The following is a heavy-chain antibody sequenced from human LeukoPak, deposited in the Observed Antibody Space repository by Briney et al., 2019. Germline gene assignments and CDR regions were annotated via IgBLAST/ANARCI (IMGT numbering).Heavy chain of an antibody. CDR2: INPNSGGT. D-gene: IGHD3-22*01. CDR1: GYTFTDYY. CDR3: AKRDSSGSYPYYFDY. Sequence: ASVKVSCKSSGYTFTDYYMHWVRQAPGQGLEWMGWINPNSGGTNYAQKFQGRVTMTRDTSISTAYMELSRLRSDDTAVYYCAKRDSSGSYPYYFDYWGQGTLVTVSS. V-gene: IGHV1-2*02. J-gene: IGHJ4*02.